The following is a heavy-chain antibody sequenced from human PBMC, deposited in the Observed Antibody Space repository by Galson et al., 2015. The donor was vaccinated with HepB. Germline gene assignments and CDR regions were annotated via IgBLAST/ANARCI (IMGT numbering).Heavy chain of an antibody. D-gene: IGHD4-17*01. CDR1: GGSISSYY. CDR3: ARHRATVLFDL. CDR2: IYYSGST. J-gene: IGHJ2*01. V-gene: IGHV4-59*08. Sequence: LSLTCTVSGGSISSYYWSWIRQPPGKGLEWIGYIYYSGSTNYNPSLKSRVTISVDTSKNQFSLKLSSVTAADTAVYYCARHRATVLFDLWGRGTLVTVSS.